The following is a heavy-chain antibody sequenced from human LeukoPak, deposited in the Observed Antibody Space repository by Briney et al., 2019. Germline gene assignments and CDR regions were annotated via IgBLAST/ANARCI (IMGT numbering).Heavy chain of an antibody. V-gene: IGHV3-74*01. J-gene: IGHJ4*02. CDR1: GFTFSTHW. D-gene: IGHD3-10*01. CDR3: ARDRQMVRGVILDY. Sequence: GGSVRLSCAASGFTFSTHWMHWVRHAPGKGLVWVSQINGVGSSTHYADSVKGRFTISRDNAKNTLYLQMNSLGAEDTAIYYCARDRQMVRGVILDYWGQGTRVTVSS. CDR2: INGVGSST.